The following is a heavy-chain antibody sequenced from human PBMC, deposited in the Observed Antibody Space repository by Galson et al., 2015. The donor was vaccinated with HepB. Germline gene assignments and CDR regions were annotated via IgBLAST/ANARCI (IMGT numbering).Heavy chain of an antibody. D-gene: IGHD3-3*01. V-gene: IGHV1-2*02. CDR1: GYTFTGYF. Sequence: SVKVSCKASGYTFTGYFMHWVRQAPGQGLEWMGWINPNGGGTKFAQSFQGRVTMTSDTSINTAYMELNRLTSDDTAVYYCARVTRGYDFWSGLYYFDYWGQGTLVTVSS. CDR2: INPNGGGT. CDR3: ARVTRGYDFWSGLYYFDY. J-gene: IGHJ4*02.